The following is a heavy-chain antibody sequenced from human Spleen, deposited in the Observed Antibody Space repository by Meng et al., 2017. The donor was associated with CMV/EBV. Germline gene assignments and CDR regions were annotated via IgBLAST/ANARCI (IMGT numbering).Heavy chain of an antibody. D-gene: IGHD2-15*01. J-gene: IGHJ5*02. V-gene: IGHV1-69*01. CDR3: ARGGISRGWFDP. Sequence: QGEGVQWGAEGKKPGSSVKVSCKASGGTFSSYAISWVRQAPGQGLEWMGGIIPIFGTANYAQKFQGRVTITADESTSTAYMELSSLRSEDTAVYYCARGGISRGWFDPWGQGTLVTVSS. CDR2: IIPIFGTA. CDR1: GGTFSSYA.